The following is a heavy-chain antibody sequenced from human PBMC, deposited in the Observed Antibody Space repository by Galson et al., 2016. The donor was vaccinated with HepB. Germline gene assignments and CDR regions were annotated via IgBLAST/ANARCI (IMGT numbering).Heavy chain of an antibody. CDR2: INHSGST. J-gene: IGHJ4*02. D-gene: IGHD3-3*01. V-gene: IGHV4-34*01. CDR1: GGSFSGNY. CDR3: ARGTRNYDFWSGNYL. Sequence: ETLSLTCAVYGGSFSGNYWIWIRQPPGKGLEWIGEINHSGSTNYNPSLKSRVTISVDTSKNQFSLKLSSVTAADTAVYYCARGTRNYDFWSGNYLWGQGTLVAVSS.